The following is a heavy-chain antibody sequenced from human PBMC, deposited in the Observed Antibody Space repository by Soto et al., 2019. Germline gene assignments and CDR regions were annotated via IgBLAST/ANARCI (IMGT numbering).Heavy chain of an antibody. D-gene: IGHD6-13*01. V-gene: IGHV4-39*01. CDR3: ARLWEGDSSSWPILGQIDY. CDR1: GGSISSSSYY. CDR2: IYYSGST. J-gene: IGHJ4*02. Sequence: QLQLQESGPGLVKPSETLSLTCTVSGGSISSSSYYWGWIRQPPGKGLEWIGSIYYSGSTYYNPSLKSRVTISVDTSKNQFSLKLSSVTAADTAVYYCARLWEGDSSSWPILGQIDYWGQGTLVTVSS.